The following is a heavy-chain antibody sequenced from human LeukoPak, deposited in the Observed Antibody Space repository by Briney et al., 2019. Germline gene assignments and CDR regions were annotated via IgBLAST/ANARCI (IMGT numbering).Heavy chain of an antibody. CDR3: ARGYQLLSIGPPVNFQH. D-gene: IGHD2-2*01. CDR2: INPNSGGT. CDR1: GYTFTGYY. V-gene: IGHV1-2*02. Sequence: ASVKVSCKASGYTFTGYYMHWVRQAPGQGLEWMGWINPNSGGTNYAQKFQGRVTMTRDTSISTAYMELSRLRSDDTAVYYCARGYQLLSIGPPVNFQHWGQGTLVTVSS. J-gene: IGHJ1*01.